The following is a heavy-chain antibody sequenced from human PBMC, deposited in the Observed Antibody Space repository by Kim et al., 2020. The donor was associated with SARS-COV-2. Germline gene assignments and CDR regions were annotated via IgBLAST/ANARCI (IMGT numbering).Heavy chain of an antibody. J-gene: IGHJ6*02. V-gene: IGHV3-33*01. D-gene: IGHD3-10*01. CDR2: IWYDGSNK. CDR3: ARDQIPPYGSGSYYNWSLKNYYYYGMDV. CDR1: GFTFSSYG. Sequence: GGSLRLSCAASGFTFSSYGMHWVRQAPGKGLEWVAVIWYDGSNKYYADSVKGRFTISRDNSKNTLYLQMNSLRAEDTAVYYCARDQIPPYGSGSYYNWSLKNYYYYGMDVWGQGTTVTVSS.